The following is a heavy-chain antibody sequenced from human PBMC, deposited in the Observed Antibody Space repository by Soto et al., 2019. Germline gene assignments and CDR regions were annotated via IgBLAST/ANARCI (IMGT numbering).Heavy chain of an antibody. CDR1: GGSVNIGTYY. Sequence: ASETLSLTCTVPGGSVNIGTYYWSWFRQPPGKGLEWIGFIHYSGSTNYNPSLKGRVTMSVDTSKNQFSLKLTSVNTADTAIYYCTRGGDPYKTGHWGQGTLVNVSS. CDR3: TRGGDPYKTGH. V-gene: IGHV4-61*01. D-gene: IGHD2-21*01. J-gene: IGHJ4*02. CDR2: IHYSGST.